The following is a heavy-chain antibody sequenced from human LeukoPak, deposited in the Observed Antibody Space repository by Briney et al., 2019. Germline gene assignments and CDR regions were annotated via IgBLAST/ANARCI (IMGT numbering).Heavy chain of an antibody. Sequence: GSLRLSCEASGFSLSSYSMHWVRQAPGKGLVWVSRINSDGSSTSYADSVKGRFTISRDNAKSTLYLQMNSLRAEDTAVYYCTRALFLGDWFDPWGQGTLVTVSS. CDR3: TRALFLGDWFDP. V-gene: IGHV3-74*01. J-gene: IGHJ5*02. CDR1: GFSLSSYS. CDR2: INSDGSST. D-gene: IGHD3-16*01.